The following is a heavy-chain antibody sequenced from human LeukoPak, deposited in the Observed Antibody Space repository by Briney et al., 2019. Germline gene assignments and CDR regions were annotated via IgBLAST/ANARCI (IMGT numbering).Heavy chain of an antibody. V-gene: IGHV3-21*01. D-gene: IGHD3-10*01. CDR3: ARGDYYCSGSNYYYYYMDV. J-gene: IGHJ6*03. CDR2: ISSSSSYI. Sequence: GGSLRLSCAASGFTFGSYSMNWVRQAPGKGLEWVSSISSSSSYIYYADSVKGRFTISRDNAKNSLYLQMNSLRAEDTAVYYCARGDYYCSGSNYYYYYMDVWGKGITVTISS. CDR1: GFTFGSYS.